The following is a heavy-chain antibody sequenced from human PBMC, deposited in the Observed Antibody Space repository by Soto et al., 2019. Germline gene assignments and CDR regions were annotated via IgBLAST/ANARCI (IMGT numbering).Heavy chain of an antibody. Sequence: EVQLLESGGGLVQPGGSLRLSCAASGFTFSSYAMSWVRQAPGKGLEWVSAISGRGGSTYYADSVKGRFTISRDNSKNTLYLQMNSLRAEDTAVYYCARILPPAPDLDYWGQGTLVTVSS. CDR3: ARILPPAPDLDY. CDR1: GFTFSSYA. J-gene: IGHJ4*02. CDR2: ISGRGGST. V-gene: IGHV3-23*01.